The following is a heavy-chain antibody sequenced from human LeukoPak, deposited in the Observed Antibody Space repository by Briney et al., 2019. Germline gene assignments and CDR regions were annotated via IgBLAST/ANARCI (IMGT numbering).Heavy chain of an antibody. V-gene: IGHV1-69*02. D-gene: IGHD3-22*01. CDR2: IIPILGIA. CDR3: ADHYYDSSGYYEYFDY. J-gene: IGHJ4*02. Sequence: ASVKVSCKASGGTFSSYTISWVRQAPGQGLEWMGRIIPILGIANYAQKFQGRVTITADKSTSTAYMELSSLRSEDTAVYYCADHYYDSSGYYEYFDYWGQGTLVTVSS. CDR1: GGTFSSYT.